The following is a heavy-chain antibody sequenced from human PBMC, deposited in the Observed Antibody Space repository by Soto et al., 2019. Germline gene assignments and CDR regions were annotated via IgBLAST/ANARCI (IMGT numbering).Heavy chain of an antibody. CDR2: IDPRDSHT. Sequence: PGESQKNSCQGSGYNFAGYWITWVRQLPGKGLEWMGRIDPRDSHTYYSPSLQGHVTMSADKSISTAYLQWSSLQASDTAIYFCARQLPGKLDVWGQGTTVTVSS. D-gene: IGHD2-2*01. CDR3: ARQLPGKLDV. CDR1: GYNFAGYW. J-gene: IGHJ6*02. V-gene: IGHV5-10-1*01.